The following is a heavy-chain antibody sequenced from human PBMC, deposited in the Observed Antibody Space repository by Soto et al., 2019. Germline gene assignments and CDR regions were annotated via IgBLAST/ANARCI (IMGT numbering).Heavy chain of an antibody. CDR2: IYYSGTT. Sequence: QVQLQESGPGLVKPSQTLSLTCTVSGGSISSGDSYWSWIRQPPGKGREWIGYIYYSGTTYYNPSLKSRVTISVDTSRNQFSLKLTSVTAADTAVYYCVRDRAGMGTGDYWGQGTLVTVSS. V-gene: IGHV4-30-4*01. CDR3: VRDRAGMGTGDY. J-gene: IGHJ4*02. D-gene: IGHD1-1*01. CDR1: GGSISSGDSY.